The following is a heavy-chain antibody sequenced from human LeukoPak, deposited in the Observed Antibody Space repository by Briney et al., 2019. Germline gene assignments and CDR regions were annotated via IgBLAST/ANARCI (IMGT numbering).Heavy chain of an antibody. CDR3: ARMRYSYGYYFDY. V-gene: IGHV4-39*01. CDR1: GGSINSISYY. D-gene: IGHD5-18*01. Sequence: PSETLSLTCTVSGGSINSISYYWGWIRQPPGKGLEWIGSIYYSGSTYYNPSLKSRVTISVDMSKNQFSLRLSSVTAADTALYYCARMRYSYGYYFDYWGQGTLVTVSS. J-gene: IGHJ4*02. CDR2: IYYSGST.